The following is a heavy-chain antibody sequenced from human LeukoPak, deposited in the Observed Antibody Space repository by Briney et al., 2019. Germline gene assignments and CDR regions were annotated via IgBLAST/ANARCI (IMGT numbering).Heavy chain of an antibody. V-gene: IGHV3-23*01. J-gene: IGHJ4*02. CDR1: GFTFSSYA. CDR3: AKGSYCSSTSCYEKYYFDY. Sequence: GGSLRLSCAASGFTFSSYAMSWVRQAPGKGLEWVSAISGSGGSTYYADSVKGRFTISRDNSKNTLYLQMNSLRAEDTAVYYCAKGSYCSSTSCYEKYYFDYWGQGTLVTVSS. D-gene: IGHD2-2*01. CDR2: ISGSGGST.